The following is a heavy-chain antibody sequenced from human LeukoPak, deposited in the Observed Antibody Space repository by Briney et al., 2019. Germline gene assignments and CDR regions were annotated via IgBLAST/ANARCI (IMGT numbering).Heavy chain of an antibody. D-gene: IGHD6-13*01. J-gene: IGHJ6*03. Sequence: GGSLRLSCAASGFTFSDYGMHWVRQAPGKGLEWVAFIAYDTSNRYSADSVRGRITISRDNSKNTLFLQVSSLRPEDTAVYYCAKDHRGLWYGPPYYYYMDVWGKGTTVTVSS. V-gene: IGHV3-30*02. CDR1: GFTFSDYG. CDR2: IAYDTSNR. CDR3: AKDHRGLWYGPPYYYYMDV.